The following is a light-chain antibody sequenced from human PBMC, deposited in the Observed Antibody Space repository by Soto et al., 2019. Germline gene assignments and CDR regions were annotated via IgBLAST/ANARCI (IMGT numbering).Light chain of an antibody. CDR1: SSDVGSYNL. Sequence: QSVLTQPASVSGSPEQSITISCTGTSSDVGSYNLVFWYQQHPGKAPKVMIYEATKRPSGVSNRFSGSKSGNTASLTISGLQAEDGANYYCCAYARSGTVVFGGGTKLTV. J-gene: IGLJ2*01. V-gene: IGLV2-23*01. CDR3: CAYARSGTVV. CDR2: EAT.